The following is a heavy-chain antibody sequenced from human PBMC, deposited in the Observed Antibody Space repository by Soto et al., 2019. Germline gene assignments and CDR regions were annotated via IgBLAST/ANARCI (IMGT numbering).Heavy chain of an antibody. Sequence: QVQLVQSGVEVKKPGASVKVSCKASGYTFTRYGISWVRQAPGQGLEWMGWISTYTGHTDYSQKLQGRVTMTTDTSTSTADMELRSLRSDDTAVYYCASGSDFDYWGQGTLVTVSS. CDR3: ASGSDFDY. CDR1: GYTFTRYG. CDR2: ISTYTGHT. V-gene: IGHV1-18*01. J-gene: IGHJ4*02.